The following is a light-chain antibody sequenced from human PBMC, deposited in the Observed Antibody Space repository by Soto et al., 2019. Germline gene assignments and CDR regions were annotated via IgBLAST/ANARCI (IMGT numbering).Light chain of an antibody. CDR3: QQYDNLPPLT. CDR2: DAS. Sequence: DIQMTQSPSSLSASVGDRVTITCQASQDITNYLNWYRQKPGEAPKLLIYDASNLESGVPSRFSGSGSGTDFSFTISSLQPEDIATYYCQQYDNLPPLTFGGGTKVGIK. V-gene: IGKV1-33*01. CDR1: QDITNY. J-gene: IGKJ4*01.